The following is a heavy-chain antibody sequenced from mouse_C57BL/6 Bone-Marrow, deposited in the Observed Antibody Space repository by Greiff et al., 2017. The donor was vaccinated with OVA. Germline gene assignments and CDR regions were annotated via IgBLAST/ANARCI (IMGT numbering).Heavy chain of an antibody. CDR1: GFTFSSYA. J-gene: IGHJ4*01. CDR2: ISSGGDYI. Sequence: EVMLVESGAGLVKPGGSLKLSCAASGFTFSSYAMSWVRQTPEKRLEWVAYISSGGDYIYYADTVKGRFTISRDNARNTLYLQMSSLKYEDTAMYYCTRLLDAIDYWGQGTSVTVSS. CDR3: TRLLDAIDY. D-gene: IGHD2-1*01. V-gene: IGHV5-9-1*02.